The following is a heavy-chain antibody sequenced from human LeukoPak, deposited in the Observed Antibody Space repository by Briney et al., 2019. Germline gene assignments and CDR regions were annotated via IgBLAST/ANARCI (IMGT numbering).Heavy chain of an antibody. CDR3: TRRRTTVTTWHFDY. CDR2: IRSKDYGGTI. J-gene: IGHJ4*02. CDR1: GFTFGDYA. V-gene: IGHV3-49*03. D-gene: IGHD4-17*01. Sequence: GGSLRLSCTASGFTFGDYAMSWFRQAPEKGLEWVGFIRSKDYGGTIEYAASVKGRFTISRDDSKSIAYLQMNSLKTEDTAVYYCTRRRTTVTTWHFDYWGQGTLVTVSS.